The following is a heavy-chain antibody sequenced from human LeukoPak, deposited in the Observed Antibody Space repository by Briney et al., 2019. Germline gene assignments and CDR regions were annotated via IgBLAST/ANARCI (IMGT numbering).Heavy chain of an antibody. CDR1: GGSIRTYH. CDR2: IHNSGTT. J-gene: IGHJ4*02. V-gene: IGHV4-59*01. D-gene: IGHD2-15*01. CDR3: ARGPTPYYFDY. Sequence: SETLSLTCTVSGGSIRTYHWSWIRQPPGKGLEWSAYIHNSGTTNYNPSLKSRVTISLDTSKNHFSLRLSSVTAADTAVYYCARGPTPYYFDYWGQGTLVTVSS.